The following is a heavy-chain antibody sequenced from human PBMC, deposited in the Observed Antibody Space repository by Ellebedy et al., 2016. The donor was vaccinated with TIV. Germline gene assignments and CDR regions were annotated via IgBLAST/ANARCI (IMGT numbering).Heavy chain of an antibody. Sequence: GESLKISCAASGFTFSSYGMHWVRQAPGKGLEWVAVISYDGSNKYYADSVKGRFTISRDNSKNTLYLQMNSLRAEDTAVYYCAKDDGYSDYWGQGTLVTVSS. J-gene: IGHJ4*02. V-gene: IGHV3-30*18. CDR1: GFTFSSYG. CDR3: AKDDGYSDY. CDR2: ISYDGSNK.